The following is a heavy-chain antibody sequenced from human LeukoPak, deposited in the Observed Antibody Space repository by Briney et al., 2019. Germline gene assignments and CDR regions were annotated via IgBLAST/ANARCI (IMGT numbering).Heavy chain of an antibody. Sequence: GASLQISCKGSGYRLTSYWIGWVRQMPGKGLEWMGIIYPGDSDTRYSPSFQGQVTISADRSISTAYLQWSSLKASDTAMYYCARAGQLGGGSSCCDYWGQGTLVTVSS. J-gene: IGHJ4*02. V-gene: IGHV5-51*01. CDR2: IYPGDSDT. CDR3: ARAGQLGGGSSCCDY. D-gene: IGHD6-13*01. CDR1: GYRLTSYW.